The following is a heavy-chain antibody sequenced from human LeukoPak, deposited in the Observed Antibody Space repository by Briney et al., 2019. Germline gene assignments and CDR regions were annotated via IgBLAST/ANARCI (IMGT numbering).Heavy chain of an antibody. CDR3: ARAIVWFGSDY. Sequence: GGSLRLSCAASGFTFSSYWRSWVRQAPGKGLDGVANIKQDGSEKYDLDSVKGRFTISRDNAKNSLYLQMNSLRAEDTAVYYCARAIVWFGSDYWGQGTLVTVSS. V-gene: IGHV3-7*01. D-gene: IGHD3-10*01. CDR2: IKQDGSEK. CDR1: GFTFSSYW. J-gene: IGHJ4*02.